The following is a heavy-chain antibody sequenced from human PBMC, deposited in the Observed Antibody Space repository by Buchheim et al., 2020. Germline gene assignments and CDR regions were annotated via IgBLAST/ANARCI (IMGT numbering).Heavy chain of an antibody. D-gene: IGHD6-19*01. CDR3: ARVAGKQVTIVDY. Sequence: EVQLVESGGGLVQPGGSLRLSCAASGFTFSSYSMNWVHQAPGKGLEWVSYISSSSSTIYYADSVKGRFTISRDNAKNSLSLQMNSLRAEDTAVYYCARVAGKQVTIVDYWGQGTL. V-gene: IGHV3-48*01. J-gene: IGHJ4*02. CDR2: ISSSSSTI. CDR1: GFTFSSYS.